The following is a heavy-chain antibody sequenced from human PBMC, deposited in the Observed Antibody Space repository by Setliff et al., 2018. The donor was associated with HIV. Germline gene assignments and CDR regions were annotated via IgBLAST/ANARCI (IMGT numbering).Heavy chain of an antibody. V-gene: IGHV1-18*01. Sequence: ASVKVSCKASGYTFSSYGISWVRQAPGQGLEWMGWISGFNGKINYAENFQGRVTLTTDSSASPAHMELWSLTSDDTAVYYGARDLGGEHDYADPAYMDVWGKGTTVTVSS. CDR2: ISGFNGKI. J-gene: IGHJ6*03. D-gene: IGHD4-17*01. CDR3: ARDLGGEHDYADPAYMDV. CDR1: GYTFSSYG.